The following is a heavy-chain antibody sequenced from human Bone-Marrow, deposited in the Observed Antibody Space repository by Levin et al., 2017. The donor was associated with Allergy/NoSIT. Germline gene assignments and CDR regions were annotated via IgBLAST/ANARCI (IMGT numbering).Heavy chain of an antibody. J-gene: IGHJ5*02. CDR2: ISAYNVTP. CDR1: GYSLGSYA. CDR3: ARDRGDSYDFYSGYHWFDP. Sequence: GASVKVSCKASGYSLGSYAMTWVRQAPGQGLEWMGWISAYNVTPKYAQKFQGRVTMTTDTSTGTAYMELRSLRSDDTAVYYCARDRGDSYDFYSGYHWFDPWGQGILVTVSS. D-gene: IGHD3-3*01. V-gene: IGHV1-18*01.